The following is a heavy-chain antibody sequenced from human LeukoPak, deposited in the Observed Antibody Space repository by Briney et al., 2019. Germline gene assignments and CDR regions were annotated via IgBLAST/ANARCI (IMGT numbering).Heavy chain of an antibody. Sequence: GGSLRLSCAASGFTFSSYAMSWVRQAPGKGLEWVSAISGSGGSTYYADSVKGRFTISRDNSKNTLYLQMNSLRAEDTAVYYCASLPTHYDISTGRFDYWGQGTLVTVSS. CDR1: GFTFSSYA. J-gene: IGHJ4*02. V-gene: IGHV3-23*01. CDR3: ASLPTHYDISTGRFDY. CDR2: ISGSGGST. D-gene: IGHD3-9*01.